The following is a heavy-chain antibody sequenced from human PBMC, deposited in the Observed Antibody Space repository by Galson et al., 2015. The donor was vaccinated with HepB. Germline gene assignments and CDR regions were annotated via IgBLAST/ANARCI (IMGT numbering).Heavy chain of an antibody. CDR1: GFTFSSYA. J-gene: IGHJ4*02. CDR3: ARQAYAPFFED. D-gene: IGHD4-17*01. V-gene: IGHV3-23*01. CDR2: ISANSGEI. Sequence: SLRLSCAASGFTFSSYAMSWVRQAPGKGLEWVSTISANSGEIHFVDSVKGRFTISRDNSKNTLYLQMNSLRAEDTAVDFCARQAYAPFFEDWGQGTLVTVSS.